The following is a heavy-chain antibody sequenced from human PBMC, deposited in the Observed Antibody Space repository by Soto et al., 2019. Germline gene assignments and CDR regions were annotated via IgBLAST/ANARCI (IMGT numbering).Heavy chain of an antibody. CDR1: GGSISSGGYS. CDR2: IYHSGST. D-gene: IGHD2-2*01. V-gene: IGHV4-30-2*01. J-gene: IGHJ6*02. Sequence: PSETLSLTCAVSGGSISSGGYSWSWIRQPPGKGLEWIGYIYHSGSTNYNPSLKSRVTISVDTSKNQFSLKLSSVTAADTAVYYCARHAHVVSLLGMDVWGQGTTVTVSS. CDR3: ARHAHVVSLLGMDV.